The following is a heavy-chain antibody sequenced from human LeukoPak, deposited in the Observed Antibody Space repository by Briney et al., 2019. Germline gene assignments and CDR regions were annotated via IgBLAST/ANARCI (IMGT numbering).Heavy chain of an antibody. D-gene: IGHD3-16*01. J-gene: IGHJ4*02. CDR1: GFTFSSYS. CDR3: ARVIGSYGDSAY. CDR2: ISSTSSAI. Sequence: GRTLINSCAATGFTFSSYSMNWVRQAPGKGLEWLSYISSTSSAIYYADSLKGRFTISRDNAKNSLYLQMDSLRAEDTAVYYCARVIGSYGDSAYWGQGTLVTVSS. V-gene: IGHV3-48*04.